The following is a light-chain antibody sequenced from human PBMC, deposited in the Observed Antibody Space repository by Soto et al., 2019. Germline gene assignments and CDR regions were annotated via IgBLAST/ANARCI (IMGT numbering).Light chain of an antibody. CDR2: DVS. V-gene: IGLV2-14*01. J-gene: IGLJ2*01. CDR1: SSDVGGYNY. Sequence: QSVLTQPASVSGYPGQSITISCTGTSSDVGGYNYVSWYQQHPGKAPKLMIYDVSNRPSGVSNRFSGSKSGNTASLTISGLHAEDEADYYCSSYTSSSPVVFGGGTKLTVL. CDR3: SSYTSSSPVV.